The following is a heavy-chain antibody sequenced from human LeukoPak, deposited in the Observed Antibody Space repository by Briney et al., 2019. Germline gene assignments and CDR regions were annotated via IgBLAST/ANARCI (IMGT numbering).Heavy chain of an antibody. D-gene: IGHD1-7*01. CDR2: IYSSGST. V-gene: IGHV4-31*03. CDR1: GGSISSGGSY. J-gene: IGHJ4*02. CDR3: ARDGRHRTIDY. Sequence: SETLSLTCTVSGGSISSGGSYLSWIRQHPGKGLEWIVYIYSSGSTYYNPSLKSRVTISVDTSKNQFSLKLSSVTAADTAVYYCARDGRHRTIDYWGQGTLVTVSS.